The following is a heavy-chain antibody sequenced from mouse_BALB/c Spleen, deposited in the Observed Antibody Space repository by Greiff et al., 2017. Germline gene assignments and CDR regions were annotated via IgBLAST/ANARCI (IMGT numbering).Heavy chain of an antibody. J-gene: IGHJ4*01. CDR2: ISYSGST. V-gene: IGHV3-2*02. CDR1: GYSITSDYA. CDR3: ARDYRYDGYAMDY. Sequence: VQLKESGPGLVKPSQSLSLTCTVTGYSITSDYAWNWIRQFPGNTLEWMGYISYSGSTSYNPSLKSRISITRDTSKNQFFLQLNSVTTEDTATYYCARDYRYDGYAMDYWGQGTSVTVSS. D-gene: IGHD2-14*01.